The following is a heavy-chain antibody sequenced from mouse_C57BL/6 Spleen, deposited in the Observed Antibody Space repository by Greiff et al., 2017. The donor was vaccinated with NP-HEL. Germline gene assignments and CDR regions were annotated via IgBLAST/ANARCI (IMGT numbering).Heavy chain of an antibody. D-gene: IGHD4-1*01. CDR2: INPGSGGT. CDR1: GYAFTNYL. CDR3: ARWEHY. J-gene: IGHJ2*01. V-gene: IGHV1-54*01. Sequence: VQLQQSGAELVRPGTSVKVSCKASGYAFTNYLIEWVKQRPGPGLEWIGVINPGSGGTNYNEKCKGKATLTADKSSSTAYMQLSSLTSEDSAVYFCARWEHYWGQGTTLTVSS.